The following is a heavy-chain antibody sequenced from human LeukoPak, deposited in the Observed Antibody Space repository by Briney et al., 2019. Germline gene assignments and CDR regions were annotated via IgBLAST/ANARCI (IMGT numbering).Heavy chain of an antibody. CDR3: ARGEWERRSSFDH. D-gene: IGHD1-1*01. CDR2: ININTGKP. Sequence: GASVKVSCKTSGYTFTNYDINWVRQAPGQGLEWMGWININTGKPTYAQDFTGRFVFSLDTTVSTTYLHISGLMPEDTAVYFCARGEWERRSSFDHWGQGTLVTASS. V-gene: IGHV7-4-1*02. CDR1: GYTFTNYD. J-gene: IGHJ4*02.